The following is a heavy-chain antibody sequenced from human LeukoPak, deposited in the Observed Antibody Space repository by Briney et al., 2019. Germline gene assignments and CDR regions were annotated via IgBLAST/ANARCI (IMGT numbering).Heavy chain of an antibody. D-gene: IGHD1-26*01. CDR1: GGTFSSYT. CDR2: IIPILGIA. V-gene: IGHV1-69*02. CDR3: ARGGILEGWEHKYYYYYMDV. J-gene: IGHJ6*03. Sequence: ASVKVSCKASGGTFSSYTISWVRQAPGQGLEWMGRIIPILGIANCAQKFQGRVTITADKSTSTAYMELSSLRSEDTAVYYCARGGILEGWEHKYYYYYMDVWGKGTTVTVSS.